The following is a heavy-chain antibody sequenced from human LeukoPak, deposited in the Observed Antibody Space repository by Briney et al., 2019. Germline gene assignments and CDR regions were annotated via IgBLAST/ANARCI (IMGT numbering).Heavy chain of an antibody. Sequence: GGSLRLSCAASGFTVSSNYMSWVRQAPGKGLEWVSVIYSGGSTYYADSVKGRFTISRDNSKNTLYLQMNGLRAEDTAVYYCARDTTHGSGSFPKYYYYGLDVWGQGTTVTVSS. J-gene: IGHJ6*02. CDR3: ARDTTHGSGSFPKYYYYGLDV. CDR1: GFTVSSNY. D-gene: IGHD3-10*01. CDR2: IYSGGST. V-gene: IGHV3-66*01.